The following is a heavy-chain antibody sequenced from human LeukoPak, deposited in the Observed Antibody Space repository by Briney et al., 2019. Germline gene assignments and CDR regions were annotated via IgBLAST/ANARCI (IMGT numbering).Heavy chain of an antibody. CDR3: ARLVGCGSTNCYSPDNWFDP. Sequence: GASVKVSCKASGYPFNSYDINWVRQVTGHGLEWMGWINPNSGSSDSAQKFQGRVTMTADTSISTAYMELNNLRSEDTAVYYCARLVGCGSTNCYSPDNWFDPWGQGTLVTVSS. CDR1: GYPFNSYD. CDR2: INPNSGSS. D-gene: IGHD2-2*01. V-gene: IGHV1-8*01. J-gene: IGHJ5*02.